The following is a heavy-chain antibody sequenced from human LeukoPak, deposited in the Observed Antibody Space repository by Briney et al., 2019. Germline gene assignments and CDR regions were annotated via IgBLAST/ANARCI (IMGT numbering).Heavy chain of an antibody. V-gene: IGHV4-61*02. CDR2: IYTSGST. CDR3: ARVPRD. J-gene: IGHJ4*02. Sequence: PSETLSLTCTVSGGSISSGSYYWSWIRQPAGKGLEWMRRIYTSGSTNYNPSLKSRVTISVDTSKNQFSLKLSSVTAVGTAVYSCARVPRDSGQGNLVTVSS. CDR1: GGSISSGSYY.